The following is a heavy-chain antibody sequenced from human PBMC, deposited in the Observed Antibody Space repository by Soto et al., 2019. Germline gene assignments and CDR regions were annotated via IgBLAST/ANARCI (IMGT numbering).Heavy chain of an antibody. Sequence: GGSLRLSCAASGFSFSGSVMHWVRQASGKGLEWVGLIRSKANSYATAYAASVKGRFTISRDDSKNTVYLQVNSLKTEDTAVYYCTRDGLRLGELSYDYWGQGILVTV. J-gene: IGHJ4*02. CDR3: TRDGLRLGELSYDY. D-gene: IGHD3-16*02. CDR1: GFSFSGSV. V-gene: IGHV3-73*01. CDR2: IRSKANSYAT.